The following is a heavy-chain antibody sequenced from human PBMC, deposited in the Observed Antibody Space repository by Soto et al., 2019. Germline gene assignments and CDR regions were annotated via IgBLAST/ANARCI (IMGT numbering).Heavy chain of an antibody. J-gene: IGHJ4*02. CDR3: ATFPLRSRAIDY. Sequence: SQTLSLTCVISGDSVSSNSAAWNWIRQSPSRGLEWLGRTYYRSRWYNDYAVSVRSRITVNADTSKNQFSLHLNSVTPEDTAVYYCATFPLRSRAIDYWGQGTLVTVSS. D-gene: IGHD4-17*01. V-gene: IGHV6-1*01. CDR2: TYYRSRWYN. CDR1: GDSVSSNSAA.